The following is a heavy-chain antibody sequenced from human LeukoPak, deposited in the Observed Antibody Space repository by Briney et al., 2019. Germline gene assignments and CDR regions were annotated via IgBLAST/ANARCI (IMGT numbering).Heavy chain of an antibody. D-gene: IGHD2-15*01. CDR2: IGGSGGGT. V-gene: IGHV3-23*01. J-gene: IGHJ4*02. CDR3: ARDPAPYCSGGSCYCDY. CDR1: GFTFSSYA. Sequence: PGGSLRLSCAASGFTFSSYAMSWVRQAPGKGLEWVSVIGGSGGGTYYADSVKGRFTISRDNSKNTLYLQMNSLRAEDTAVYYCARDPAPYCSGGSCYCDYWGQGTLVTVSS.